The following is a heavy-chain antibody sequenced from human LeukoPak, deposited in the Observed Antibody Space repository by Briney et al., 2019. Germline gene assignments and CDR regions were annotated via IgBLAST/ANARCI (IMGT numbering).Heavy chain of an antibody. CDR2: ISGSGDST. CDR3: AKGGWGTVLDY. CDR1: GFTFSNYA. Sequence: GGSLRLSCAASGFTFSNYAMPWVRQAPGKGLEWVSTISGSGDSTYYSDSVRGRFTISRDNSENTLYLQLNSLRAEDTAVYYCAKGGWGTVLDYWGQGTLVTVSP. V-gene: IGHV3-23*01. J-gene: IGHJ4*02. D-gene: IGHD3-16*01.